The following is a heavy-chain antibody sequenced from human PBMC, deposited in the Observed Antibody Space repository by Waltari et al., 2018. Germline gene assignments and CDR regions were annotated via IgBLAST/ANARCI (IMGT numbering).Heavy chain of an antibody. CDR3: ARDRGRGLYLDS. V-gene: IGHV4-4*02. CDR1: GDSMSDSDV. Sequence: QLRLQESGPGLVKPSGTLSLTGGVSGDSMSDSDVWNWVRQPPGKGLEWIGQVRRSGRTNYSPSFASRVAVSVDSSKNEFSLRLTFATAADTAVYYCARDRGRGLYLDSWGPGTLVTV. J-gene: IGHJ4*02. D-gene: IGHD2-15*01. CDR2: VRRSGRT.